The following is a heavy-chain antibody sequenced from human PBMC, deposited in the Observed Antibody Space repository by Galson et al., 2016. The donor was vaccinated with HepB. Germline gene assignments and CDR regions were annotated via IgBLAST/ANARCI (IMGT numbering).Heavy chain of an antibody. CDR3: ARDPGGYDPPHWFDP. J-gene: IGHJ5*02. V-gene: IGHV4-59*01. D-gene: IGHD5-12*01. Sequence: SRATISVDTSKNQFSLQLNSVTAADTAVYYCARDPGGYDPPHWFDPWGQGTLVTVSS.